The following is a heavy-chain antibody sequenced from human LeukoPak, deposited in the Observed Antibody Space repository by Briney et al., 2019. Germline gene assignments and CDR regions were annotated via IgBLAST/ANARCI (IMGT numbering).Heavy chain of an antibody. D-gene: IGHD3-10*01. Sequence: GGSLRLSCAASGFTFSSYSMNWVRQAPGKGLEWVSSISSSSSYIYYADSVKGRFTISRDNAKNSLYLQMNSLRAEDTAVYYCAREEKLLWFGVYNPWGQGTLVTVSS. V-gene: IGHV3-21*01. CDR1: GFTFSSYS. J-gene: IGHJ5*02. CDR3: AREEKLLWFGVYNP. CDR2: ISSSSSYI.